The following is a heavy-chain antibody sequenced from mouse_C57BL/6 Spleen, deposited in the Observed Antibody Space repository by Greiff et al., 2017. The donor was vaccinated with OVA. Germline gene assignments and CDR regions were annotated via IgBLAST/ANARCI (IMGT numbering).Heavy chain of an antibody. CDR2: ISSGSSTI. D-gene: IGHD2-5*01. J-gene: IGHJ4*01. CDR3: AKVTTGAMDY. V-gene: IGHV5-17*01. CDR1: GFTFSDYG. Sequence: DVMLVESGGGLVKPGGSLKLSCAASGFTFSDYGMHWVRQAPEKGLEWVAYISSGSSTIYYADTVKGRFTISRDNAKNTLFLQMTSLRSEDTAMYYCAKVTTGAMDYWGQGTSVTVSS.